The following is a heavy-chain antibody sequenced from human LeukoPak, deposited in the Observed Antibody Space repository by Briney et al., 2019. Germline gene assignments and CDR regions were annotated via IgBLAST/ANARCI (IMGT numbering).Heavy chain of an antibody. CDR3: ARRAPGFSSGWLDY. Sequence: GGSLRLSCAASGFTFSNYAIHWVRQAPGKGLEYVSAISSNGGSTFYANSVKGRFIVSRDNSKNTLSLQMGSLRAEDLAVYYCARRAPGFSSGWLDYRGQGTLVTVSS. V-gene: IGHV3-64*01. CDR1: GFTFSNYA. J-gene: IGHJ4*02. CDR2: ISSNGGST. D-gene: IGHD6-19*01.